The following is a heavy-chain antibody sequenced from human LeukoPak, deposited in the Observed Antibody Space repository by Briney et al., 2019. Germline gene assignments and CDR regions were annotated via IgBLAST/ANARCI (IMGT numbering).Heavy chain of an antibody. CDR3: ARVVGATTDYYYYYMDV. CDR2: IYTSGGT. Sequence: SETLSLTCTVSGGSISSYYWSWIRQPAGKGLDWIGRIYTSGGTNYNPSLKSRVTMSVDTSKNQFSLKLSSVTAADTAVYYCARVVGATTDYYYYYMDVWGKGTTVTVSS. V-gene: IGHV4-4*07. J-gene: IGHJ6*03. D-gene: IGHD1-26*01. CDR1: GGSISSYY.